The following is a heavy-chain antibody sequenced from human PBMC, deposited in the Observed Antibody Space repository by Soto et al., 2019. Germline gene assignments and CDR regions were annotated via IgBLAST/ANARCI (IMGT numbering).Heavy chain of an antibody. Sequence: VQLLESGGGLVQPGESLRLSCTASGLTFSISWMTWVSQAPGEGLEWVSNINPAGNVQHYADSVKERFTISRDNAKNSLFLQMSGLRVEDTAVYYCATANTPYAFDMWGQGTMVTVSS. CDR1: GLTFSISW. CDR3: ATANTPYAFDM. J-gene: IGHJ3*02. V-gene: IGHV3-7*01. CDR2: INPAGNVQ.